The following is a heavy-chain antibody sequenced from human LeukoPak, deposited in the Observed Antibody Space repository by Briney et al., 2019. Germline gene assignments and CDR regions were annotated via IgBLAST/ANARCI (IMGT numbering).Heavy chain of an antibody. Sequence: PGGSLRLSCAASGFICSTYGMYWVRQAPGKGREWVAFIRHDGSIKNYADSVKGRSTISRDNSKNTLYLQMNSLRAEDTAVYYCAKDSLADIDYWGQGTLVTVSS. D-gene: IGHD3-16*01. V-gene: IGHV3-30*02. CDR3: AKDSLADIDY. CDR1: GFICSTYG. CDR2: IRHDGSIK. J-gene: IGHJ4*02.